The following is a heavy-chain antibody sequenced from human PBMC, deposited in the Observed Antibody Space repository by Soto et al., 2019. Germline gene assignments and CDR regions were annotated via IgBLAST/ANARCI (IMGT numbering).Heavy chain of an antibody. J-gene: IGHJ6*02. D-gene: IGHD3-10*01. CDR2: IDPEDGER. CDR1: GNTLTGIS. V-gene: IGHV1-24*01. CDR3: AGQPTAGSYYDLGSYYYYYAMDV. Sequence: ASVKVSCKVSGNTLTGISLHWVRQAPGKGLEWMGGIDPEDGERNFAQVFLGRVSMTEDTSTDTVYMELSSLTSEDTAVYYCAGQPTAGSYYDLGSYYYYYAMDVWG.